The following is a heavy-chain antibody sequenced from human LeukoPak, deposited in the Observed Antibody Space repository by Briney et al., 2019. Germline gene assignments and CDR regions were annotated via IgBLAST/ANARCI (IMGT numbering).Heavy chain of an antibody. CDR1: GFTFSDYY. Sequence: GGSLRLSCAASGFTFSDYYMSWTRQAPGKGLEWVSYISSSGSTIYYADSVKGRFTISRDNAKNSLYLQMNSLRAEDTAVYYCARDRVATILRPQFDPWGQGTLVTVSS. V-gene: IGHV3-11*01. J-gene: IGHJ5*02. CDR3: ARDRVATILRPQFDP. D-gene: IGHD5-12*01. CDR2: ISSSGSTI.